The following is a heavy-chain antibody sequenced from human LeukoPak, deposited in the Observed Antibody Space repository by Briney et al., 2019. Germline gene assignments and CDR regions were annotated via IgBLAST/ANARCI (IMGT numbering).Heavy chain of an antibody. CDR2: IYYGGTT. D-gene: IGHD2-21*01. J-gene: IGHJ6*04. CDR3: ARVGVGVGNAMDV. V-gene: IGHV4-59*01. CDR1: GGSISTYY. Sequence: SETLSLTCTVSGGSISTYYWPWIRQPPGKGLEWIGYIYYGGTTNYNPSLKSRVTMSVDTSKNQFSLKLSSVTAADTAVYYCARVGVGVGNAMDVWGKGTTVTVSS.